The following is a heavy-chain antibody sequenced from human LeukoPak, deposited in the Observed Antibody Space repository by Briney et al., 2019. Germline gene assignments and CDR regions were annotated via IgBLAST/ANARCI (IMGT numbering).Heavy chain of an antibody. Sequence: GGSLRLSCAASGFTFSDYYMSWIRQAPGKGLEWVSCISSSSSYTNYADSVKGRFTISRDNAKNSLYLQMNSLRAEDTAVYYCARVRHYGDQFMDVWGQGTTVTVSS. D-gene: IGHD4-17*01. CDR2: ISSSSSYT. V-gene: IGHV3-11*06. CDR3: ARVRHYGDQFMDV. CDR1: GFTFSDYY. J-gene: IGHJ6*02.